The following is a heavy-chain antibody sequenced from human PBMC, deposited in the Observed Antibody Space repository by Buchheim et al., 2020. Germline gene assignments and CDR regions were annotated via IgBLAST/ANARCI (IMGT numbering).Heavy chain of an antibody. V-gene: IGHV1-8*01. J-gene: IGHJ4*02. CDR3: ARSPSRRSGSPYYFDD. D-gene: IGHD6-13*01. Sequence: QVQLVQSGAEVKKPGASVKVSCKASGYTFTSYDINWVRQATGQGLEWMGWMNPNSGNTGYAQKFQGRVTMTRNTSISTAYMELSSLGSEDTAGYYWARSPSRRSGSPYYFDDWGQGTL. CDR1: GYTFTSYD. CDR2: MNPNSGNT.